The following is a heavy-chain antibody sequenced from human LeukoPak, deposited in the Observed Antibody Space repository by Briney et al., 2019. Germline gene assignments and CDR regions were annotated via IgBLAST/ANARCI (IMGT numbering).Heavy chain of an antibody. V-gene: IGHV3-30*04. CDR2: ISYDGSNK. CDR1: GFTFSSYE. CDR3: AREKYYDILTGWYYGMDV. Sequence: PGGSLRLSCAASGFTFSSYEMNWVRQAPGKGLEWVAVISYDGSNKYYADSVKGRFTISRDNSKNTLYLQMNSLRAEDTAVYYCAREKYYDILTGWYYGMDVWGKGTTVTVSS. J-gene: IGHJ6*04. D-gene: IGHD3-9*01.